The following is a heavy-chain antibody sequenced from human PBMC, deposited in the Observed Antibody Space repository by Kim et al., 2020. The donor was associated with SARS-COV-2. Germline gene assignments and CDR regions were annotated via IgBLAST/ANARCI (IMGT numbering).Heavy chain of an antibody. CDR1: GFTFGDYY. V-gene: IGHV3-7*01. CDR2: IKLDGSEK. D-gene: IGHD6-19*01. Sequence: GGSLRLSCAASGFTFGDYYMIWVRQAPGKVLEWVSNIKLDGSEKNYMDSVKGRFTISRDNAKNSLYLQMNSLRVEDTAVYYCARSGWDYWGQGTLVTVSS. CDR3: ARSGWDY. J-gene: IGHJ4*02.